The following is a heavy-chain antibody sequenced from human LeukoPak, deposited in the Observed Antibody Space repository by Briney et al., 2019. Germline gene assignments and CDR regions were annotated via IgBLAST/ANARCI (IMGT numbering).Heavy chain of an antibody. CDR3: ARRRHYYDSSGQLDY. Sequence: ASVKVSCKASGYTFTSYGISWVRQAPGQGLEWMGWISAYNGNTNYAQKLQGRVTMTRDTSTSTVYMELSSLRSEDTAVYYCARRRHYYDSSGQLDYWGQGTLVTVSS. CDR2: ISAYNGNT. CDR1: GYTFTSYG. V-gene: IGHV1-18*01. J-gene: IGHJ4*02. D-gene: IGHD3-22*01.